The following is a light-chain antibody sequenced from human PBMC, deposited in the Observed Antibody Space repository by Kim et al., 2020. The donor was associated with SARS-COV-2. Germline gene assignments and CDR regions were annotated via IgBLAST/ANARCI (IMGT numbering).Light chain of an antibody. J-gene: IGKJ4*01. CDR2: GAS. Sequence: SPGERATLSCRASQSVSSSSLAWYQQKPGQAPRLLIYGASSRATGIPDRFSGSGSGTDFTLTISRLEPEDFAVYYCQQYRSSPLTFGGGTKVDIK. CDR1: QSVSSSS. V-gene: IGKV3-20*01. CDR3: QQYRSSPLT.